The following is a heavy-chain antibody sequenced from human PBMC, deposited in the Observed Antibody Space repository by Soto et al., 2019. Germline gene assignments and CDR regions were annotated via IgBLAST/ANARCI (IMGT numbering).Heavy chain of an antibody. V-gene: IGHV1-46*04. Sequence: QVQLVQSGAEVKGPGTSVTLSCQTSGYTFAHYYIHCVRQAPGQGLEYMGIIDPRTGTSGTSTSPQSVQGRLSITSDASTSTVYMELSNLRSDDTATYYCARLSRITFIVDWGQGTLVTVSS. J-gene: IGHJ4*02. CDR2: IDPRTGTSGTS. D-gene: IGHD3-16*02. CDR1: GYTFAHYY. CDR3: ARLSRITFIVD.